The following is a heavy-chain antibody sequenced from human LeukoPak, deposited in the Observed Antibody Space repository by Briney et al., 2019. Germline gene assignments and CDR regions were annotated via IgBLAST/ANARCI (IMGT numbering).Heavy chain of an antibody. J-gene: IGHJ4*02. Sequence: GGSLRLSCAASGFNFSIYSMNWVRQAPGKGLEWISYISGTSRTIYYADSVGGRFTISRDNAKNSLYLQMSSLRADGTALYHCARIPGKRSAEFHSWGQGTRVTVSS. CDR2: ISGTSRTI. D-gene: IGHD2-2*01. CDR1: GFNFSIYS. V-gene: IGHV3-48*04. CDR3: ARIPGKRSAEFHS.